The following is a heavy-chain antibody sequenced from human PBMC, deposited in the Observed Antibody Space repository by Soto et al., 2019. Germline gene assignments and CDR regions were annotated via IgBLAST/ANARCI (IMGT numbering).Heavy chain of an antibody. Sequence: PGESLKISCMGSGYKVSTWHNFTSYWIAWVRQMPGEGLEWMGIIYPGDSDTRYSPSFQGQVTISADKSISTAYLQWSSLKASDTAMYYCARPPQGSYRYKRQANAFDIWGQGTMVTVSS. CDR3: ARPPQGSYRYKRQANAFDI. CDR2: IYPGDSDT. V-gene: IGHV5-51*01. CDR1: GYKVSTWHNFTSYW. J-gene: IGHJ3*02. D-gene: IGHD3-16*02.